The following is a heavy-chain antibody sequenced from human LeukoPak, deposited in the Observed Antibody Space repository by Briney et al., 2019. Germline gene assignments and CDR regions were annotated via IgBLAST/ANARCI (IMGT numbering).Heavy chain of an antibody. CDR3: AKDSYYYDSSGYYPGYYYYYMDV. D-gene: IGHD3-22*01. J-gene: IGHJ6*03. Sequence: GGTLRLSCAASGFTFSSYWMSWVRQAPGKGLEWVANIKQDGSEKYYVDSVKGRFTISRDNAKNSLYLRMNSLRAEDTAVYYCAKDSYYYDSSGYYPGYYYYYMDVWGKGTTVTISS. CDR1: GFTFSSYW. V-gene: IGHV3-7*01. CDR2: IKQDGSEK.